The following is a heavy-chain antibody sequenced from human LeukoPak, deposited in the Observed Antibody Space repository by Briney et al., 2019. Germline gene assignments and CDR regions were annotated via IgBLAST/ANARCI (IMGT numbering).Heavy chain of an antibody. CDR1: GFTFSSYS. CDR3: ARDLGRYRSGWYSD. J-gene: IGHJ4*02. Sequence: GGSLRLSCAASGFTFSSYSMNWVRQAPGKGLEWVSSISSSSSYIYYADSVKGRFTISRDNAKNSLYLQMNSLRAEDTAVYYCARDLGRYRSGWYSDWGQGTLVTVSS. V-gene: IGHV3-21*01. CDR2: ISSSSSYI. D-gene: IGHD6-19*01.